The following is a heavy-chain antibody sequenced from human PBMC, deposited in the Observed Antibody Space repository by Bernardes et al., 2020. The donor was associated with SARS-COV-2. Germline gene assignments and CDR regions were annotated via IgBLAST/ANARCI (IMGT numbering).Heavy chain of an antibody. CDR2: INPNSGDT. V-gene: IGHV1-2*02. J-gene: IGHJ5*02. D-gene: IGHD5-18*01. Sequence: ASVKVSCKASGYTFTGYYMHWVRQAPGQGLEWMGWINPNSGDTNYAQKFQGRVTMTRDTSISTAYMELSRLRSDDTAVYYCARDRQEMDPPMVTPWFDPWGQGTLVTVSS. CDR3: ARDRQEMDPPMVTPWFDP. CDR1: GYTFTGYY.